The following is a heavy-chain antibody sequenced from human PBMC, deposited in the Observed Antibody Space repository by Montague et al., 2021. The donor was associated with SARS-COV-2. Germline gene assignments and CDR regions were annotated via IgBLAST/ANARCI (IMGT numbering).Heavy chain of an antibody. CDR1: GFTFSSYA. V-gene: IGHV3-30-3*01. Sequence: SLRLSCAASGFTFSSYAMHWVRQAPGKGLEWVTIISYDGSNKYYADSVKGRFTISRDNSKNTLYLQMNSLRAEDTAVYYCARGGVDCGMDVWGQGTTVTVSS. CDR2: ISYDGSNK. CDR3: ARGGVDCGMDV. D-gene: IGHD3-10*01. J-gene: IGHJ6*02.